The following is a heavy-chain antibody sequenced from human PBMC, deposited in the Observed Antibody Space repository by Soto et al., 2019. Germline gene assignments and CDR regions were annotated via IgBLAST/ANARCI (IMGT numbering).Heavy chain of an antibody. CDR2: ISYDGNNE. CDR1: GFTFSSYG. CDR3: AKDTYYHDSSGYYVFDH. J-gene: IGHJ4*02. D-gene: IGHD3-22*01. V-gene: IGHV3-30*18. Sequence: QVQLVESGGGVVQPGRSLSLSCTASGFTFSSYGMDWVRQTPGVGLEWVAHISYDGNNEHYTDSVKGRFTISRDNSKNTVYLQMNSLRTEDTALYYCAKDTYYHDSSGYYVFDHWGQGTLVTVSS.